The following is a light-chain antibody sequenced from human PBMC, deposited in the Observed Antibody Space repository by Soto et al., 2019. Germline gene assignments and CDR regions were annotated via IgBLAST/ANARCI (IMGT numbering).Light chain of an antibody. CDR3: AAWDDSLNGWV. Sequence: QSVLTQPPSASGTPGQRVIISCSGSSSNFGGNTANWYQQFPGTAPKVLIYSNNQRPSGVPDRFSGSKSGTSASLAISGLQSEDEADNYCAAWDDSLNGWVFGGGTKVTVL. J-gene: IGLJ3*02. V-gene: IGLV1-44*01. CDR1: SSNFGGNT. CDR2: SNN.